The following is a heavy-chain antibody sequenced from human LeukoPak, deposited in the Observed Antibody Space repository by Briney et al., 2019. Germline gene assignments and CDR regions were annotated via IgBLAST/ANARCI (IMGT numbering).Heavy chain of an antibody. V-gene: IGHV3-53*01. J-gene: IGHJ6*03. CDR1: GFTVSSNY. D-gene: IGHD6-6*01. Sequence: GGSLRLSCAASGFTVSSNYMSWVRQAPGKGLEWFSVIYSGGSTYYADSVKGRFTISRDNSKNTLYLQMNSLRAEDTAVYYCARFGSSSYYYYYMDVWGKGTTVTVSS. CDR3: ARFGSSSYYYYYMDV. CDR2: IYSGGST.